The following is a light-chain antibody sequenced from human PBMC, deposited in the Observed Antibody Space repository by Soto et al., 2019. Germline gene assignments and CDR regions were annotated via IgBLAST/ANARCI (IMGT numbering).Light chain of an antibody. CDR3: QSYDSSLSVLYV. J-gene: IGLJ1*01. CDR1: SSDIDAYNY. Sequence: QSALTQPASVSGSPGQSITISCTGTSSDIDAYNYVSWYQQLPGTAPKLLIYGNSNRPSGVPDRFSGSKSGTSASLAITGLQAEDEADYYCQSYDSSLSVLYVFGTGTKVTVL. CDR2: GNS. V-gene: IGLV1-40*01.